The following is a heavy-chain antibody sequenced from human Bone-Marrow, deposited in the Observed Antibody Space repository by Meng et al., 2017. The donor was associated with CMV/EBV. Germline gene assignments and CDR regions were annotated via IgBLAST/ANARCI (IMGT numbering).Heavy chain of an antibody. V-gene: IGHV3-30*02. D-gene: IGHD6-13*01. J-gene: IGHJ4*02. CDR1: GFTFSSYG. CDR2: IRYDGSNK. Sequence: GGSLRLSCAASGFTFSSYGMHWVRQAPGKGLEWVAFIRYDGSNKYYADSVKGRFTISRDNSKNTLYLQMNSLRAEDTAVYYCAKDPKARIAAAGDIFDYWGQGTRVTVYS. CDR3: AKDPKARIAAAGDIFDY.